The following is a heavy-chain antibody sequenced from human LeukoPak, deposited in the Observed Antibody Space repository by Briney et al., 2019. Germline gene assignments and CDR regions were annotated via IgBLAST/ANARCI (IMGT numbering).Heavy chain of an antibody. V-gene: IGHV1-46*01. J-gene: IGHJ6*03. CDR1: GYTFTSYY. CDR2: INPSGGST. CDR3: AREAADYYGSDQYYYYYMDV. D-gene: IGHD3-10*01. Sequence: ASVKVSCKASGYTFTSYYMHWVRQAPGQGLEWMGIINPSGGSTSYAQKFQGRVTMTRDMSTSTVYVELSSLRSEDTAVYYCAREAADYYGSDQYYYYYMDVWGKGTTVTVSS.